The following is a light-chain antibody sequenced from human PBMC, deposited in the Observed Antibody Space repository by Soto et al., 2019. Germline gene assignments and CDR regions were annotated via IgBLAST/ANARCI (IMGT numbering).Light chain of an antibody. Sequence: DIQMTQSPSTLSASVGDRVTITCRASQSISSWLDWYQQKPWKAPKRLIYKAASLESGVPSRFSGSGSGTEFTLTISSLQPDDFATYYCQQYNSYSLTFGGGTKVEIK. CDR3: QQYNSYSLT. J-gene: IGKJ4*01. V-gene: IGKV1-5*03. CDR2: KAA. CDR1: QSISSW.